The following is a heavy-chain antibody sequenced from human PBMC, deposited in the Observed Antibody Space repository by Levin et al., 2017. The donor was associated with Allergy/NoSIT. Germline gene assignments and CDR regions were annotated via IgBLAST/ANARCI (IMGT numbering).Heavy chain of an antibody. J-gene: IGHJ5*02. CDR1: GFTFSSYA. V-gene: IGHV3-23*01. Sequence: GESLKISCAASGFTFSSYAMSWVRQAPGKGLEWVSAISGSGGSTYYADSVKGRFTISRDNSKNTLYLQMNSLRAEDTAVYYCAKTPPIYGGNSNWFDPWGQGTLVTVSS. CDR2: ISGSGGST. D-gene: IGHD4-23*01. CDR3: AKTPPIYGGNSNWFDP.